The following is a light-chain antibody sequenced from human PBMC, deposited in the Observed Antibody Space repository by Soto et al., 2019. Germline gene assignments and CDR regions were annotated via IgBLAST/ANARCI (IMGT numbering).Light chain of an antibody. Sequence: DTQMTQSPSTLAVSVGDTVTITCRASQSISSWLAWYQQKPGKAPKLLIQKASSLESGVPSRFSGSRSGTEFTLTITSLQPDDFATYYCQQSRTFGQGTKVEIK. CDR2: KAS. J-gene: IGKJ1*01. CDR3: QQSRT. V-gene: IGKV1-5*03. CDR1: QSISSW.